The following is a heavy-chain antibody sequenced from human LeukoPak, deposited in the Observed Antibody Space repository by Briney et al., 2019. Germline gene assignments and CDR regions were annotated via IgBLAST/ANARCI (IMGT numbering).Heavy chain of an antibody. CDR1: GYTFTSYF. CDR3: ARGYGGYDLDY. J-gene: IGHJ4*02. CDR2: INAGDGNT. V-gene: IGHV1-3*01. D-gene: IGHD5-12*01. Sequence: ASVKVSRKASGYTFTSYFMHWVRQAPGQRLEWMGWINAGDGNTKYSQKFQGRVTITRDTSASTAYMELSSLRSGHTAVYYCARGYGGYDLDYWGQGTLVTVSS.